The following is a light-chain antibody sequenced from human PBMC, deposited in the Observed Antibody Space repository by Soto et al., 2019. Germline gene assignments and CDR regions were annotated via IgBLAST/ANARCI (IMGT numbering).Light chain of an antibody. CDR2: SAS. CDR3: KNYESVPRT. J-gene: IGKJ1*01. Sequence: DIQMTQSPSSLSASVGDRVTVTCRAGQSISRYLNWYQQRPGKAPRLLIYSASTLQTGVPSRFSGSGSGTDFTINISSMTTEDVATFYCKNYESVPRTFGQGTKVDI. V-gene: IGKV1-27*01. CDR1: QSISRY.